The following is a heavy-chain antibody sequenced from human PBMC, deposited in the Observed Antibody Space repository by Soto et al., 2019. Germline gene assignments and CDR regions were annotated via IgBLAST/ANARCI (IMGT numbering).Heavy chain of an antibody. J-gene: IGHJ6*03. Sequence: GGSLGLSCAASGFTFSSYWMSWVRQAPGKGLEWVANIKQDGSEKYYVDSVKGRFTISRDNAKNSLYLQMNSLRAEDTAVYYCARGPKIATYYYYYMDVWGKGTTVTGSS. CDR1: GFTFSSYW. V-gene: IGHV3-7*01. CDR3: ARGPKIATYYYYYMDV. CDR2: IKQDGSEK.